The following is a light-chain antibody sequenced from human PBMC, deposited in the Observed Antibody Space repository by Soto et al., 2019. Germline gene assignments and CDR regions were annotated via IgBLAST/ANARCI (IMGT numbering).Light chain of an antibody. CDR2: INK. V-gene: IGLV1-47*01. J-gene: IGLJ3*02. Sequence: QSVLTQPPSASGTPGQRVTISCSGSSSNIGSNYVYWFQQIPGTAPKLLIYINKQRPSGVPDRFSGSKSGTSASLAISGLRSEDEADYYCASWDASLSGRWVFGGGTKLTVL. CDR1: SSNIGSNY. CDR3: ASWDASLSGRWV.